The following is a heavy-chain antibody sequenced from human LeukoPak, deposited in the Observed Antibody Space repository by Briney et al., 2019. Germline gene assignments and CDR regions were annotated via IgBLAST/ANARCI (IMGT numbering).Heavy chain of an antibody. Sequence: ASVRVSCKASGYTFTSYGISWVRQAPGQGLEWMGWISAYNGNTNYAQKLQGRVTMTTDTSTSTAYMELRSLRSDDTAVYYCARAPPGHYYDSSGYPARPYYFDYWGQGTLVTVSS. CDR3: ARAPPGHYYDSSGYPARPYYFDY. J-gene: IGHJ4*02. CDR2: ISAYNGNT. CDR1: GYTFTSYG. D-gene: IGHD3-22*01. V-gene: IGHV1-18*01.